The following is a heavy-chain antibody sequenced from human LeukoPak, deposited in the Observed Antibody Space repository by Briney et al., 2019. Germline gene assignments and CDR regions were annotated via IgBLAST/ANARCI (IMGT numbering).Heavy chain of an antibody. V-gene: IGHV1-69*06. CDR3: ARARPKDYYDSSGYFMTSYYMDV. J-gene: IGHJ6*03. CDR2: IIPIFGTA. CDR1: GGTFSSYA. Sequence: SVKVSCKASGGTFSSYAISWVRQAPGQGLEWMGGIIPIFGTANYAQKFQGRVTITADKSTSTAYMELSSLRSEDTAVYYCARARPKDYYDSSGYFMTSYYMDVWGKGTTVTVSS. D-gene: IGHD3-22*01.